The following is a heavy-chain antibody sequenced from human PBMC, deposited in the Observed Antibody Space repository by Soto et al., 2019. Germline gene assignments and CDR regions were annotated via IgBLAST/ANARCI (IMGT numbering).Heavy chain of an antibody. CDR1: GGSFSGYY. Sequence: PSETLSLTCAVYGGSFSGYYWSWIREPPGKGLEWIGEINYSGSTNYTPSLKSRVTISVDTSKNQFSLKLSSVTAADTAVYYCARTYDILTDYSRHDFDYWGQGTLVTVSS. J-gene: IGHJ4*02. CDR2: INYSGST. V-gene: IGHV4-34*01. D-gene: IGHD3-9*01. CDR3: ARTYDILTDYSRHDFDY.